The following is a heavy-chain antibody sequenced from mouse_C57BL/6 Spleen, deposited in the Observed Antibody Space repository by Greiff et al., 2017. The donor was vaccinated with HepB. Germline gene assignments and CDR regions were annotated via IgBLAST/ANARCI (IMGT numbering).Heavy chain of an antibody. CDR1: GYTFTDYN. J-gene: IGHJ2*01. V-gene: IGHV1-22*01. CDR2: INPNNGGT. CDR3: ASSGYSNYEEGFDY. D-gene: IGHD2-5*01. Sequence: VQLKQSGPELVKPGASVKMSCKASGYTFTDYNMHWVKQSHGKSLEWIGYINPNNGGTSYNQKFKGKATLTVNKSSSTAYMELRSLTSEDSAVYYCASSGYSNYEEGFDYWGQGTTLTVSS.